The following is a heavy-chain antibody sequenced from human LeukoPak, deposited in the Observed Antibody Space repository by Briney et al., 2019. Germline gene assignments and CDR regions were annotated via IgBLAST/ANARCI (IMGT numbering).Heavy chain of an antibody. CDR3: ASQSYARFDP. CDR1: GFSFNSYS. V-gene: IGHV3-21*01. D-gene: IGHD3-16*01. Sequence: GGSLRLSCAASGFSFNSYSMNWVRQAPGKGLEWVSFISSSSSYIYYADSVKGRFTISRDNARNSLNSLRVEDTAMYYCASQSYARFDPWGQGTLVTVSS. J-gene: IGHJ5*02. CDR2: ISSSSSYI.